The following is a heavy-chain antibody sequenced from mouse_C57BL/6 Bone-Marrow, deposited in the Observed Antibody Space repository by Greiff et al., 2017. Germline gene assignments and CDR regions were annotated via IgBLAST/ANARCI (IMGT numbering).Heavy chain of an antibody. CDR2: INPGSGGT. CDR1: GYAFTNYL. CDR3: ARRGYDSDVGYAMDY. J-gene: IGHJ4*01. V-gene: IGHV1-54*01. Sequence: VQLQQSGAELVRPGTSVKVSCKASGYAFTNYLIEWVKQRPGQGLEWIGVINPGSGGTNYNEKFKGKATLTADKSSSTAYMQLSSLTSEDSAVYFCARRGYDSDVGYAMDYWGQGTSVTVSS. D-gene: IGHD2-4*01.